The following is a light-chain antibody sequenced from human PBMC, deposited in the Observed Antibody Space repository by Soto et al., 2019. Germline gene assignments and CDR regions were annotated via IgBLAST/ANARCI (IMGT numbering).Light chain of an antibody. CDR2: GAS. V-gene: IGKV3-15*01. J-gene: IGKJ2*01. CDR1: QSVGSN. Sequence: EIVMTQSPATLSVSPGERATLSCRASQSVGSNLAWYQQKPGQAPRLLSYGASTRATGIPARFSGSGSGTEFTLTISSLQSEDFAIYYCQQYNNRPPETFGQGTKLE. CDR3: QQYNNRPPET.